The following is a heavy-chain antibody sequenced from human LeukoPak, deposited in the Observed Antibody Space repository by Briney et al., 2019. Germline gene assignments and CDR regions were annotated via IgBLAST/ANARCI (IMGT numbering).Heavy chain of an antibody. V-gene: IGHV4-61*01. CDR1: GASVGSGSSY. D-gene: IGHD4-23*01. CDR2: IYHSGYT. CDR3: ARYGGQSEFDY. J-gene: IGHJ4*02. Sequence: SETLSLTCTVSGASVGSGSSYWSWIRQPPGKGLEWIGYIYHSGYTTYNPSVKSRVSISVDTSKNQFSLKLSSVTAADTAVYYCARYGGQSEFDYWGQGTLVTVSS.